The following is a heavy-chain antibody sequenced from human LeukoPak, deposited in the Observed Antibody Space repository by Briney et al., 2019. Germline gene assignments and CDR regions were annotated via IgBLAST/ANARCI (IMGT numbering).Heavy chain of an antibody. CDR1: GFTFRNYA. J-gene: IGHJ6*04. V-gene: IGHV3-23*01. CDR3: AELGITMIGGV. CDR2: ISNSGGSI. D-gene: IGHD3-10*02. Sequence: PGGSLRLSCAASGFTFRNYAMSWVRQAPGKGLEWVSFISNSGGSISYAGSVRGRFTISRDDSKNTLYLQMNSLRAEDTALYYCAELGITMIGGVWGKGTTVTISS.